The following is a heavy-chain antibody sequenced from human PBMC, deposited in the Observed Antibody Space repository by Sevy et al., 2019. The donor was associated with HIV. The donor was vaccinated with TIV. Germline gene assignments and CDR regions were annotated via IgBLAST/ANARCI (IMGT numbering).Heavy chain of an antibody. CDR1: GFTFTSDY. CDR2: INTDGKII. J-gene: IGHJ4*02. D-gene: IGHD1-26*01. CDR3: ARGSRGTFGS. V-gene: IGHV3-74*01. Sequence: GGSLRLSCAASGFTFTSDYMHWDRQPPGKGLVWVSHINTDGKIIRYAHSVKGRFTTSRDNAKNTLYLQMNSLRAEDTAVYYCARGSRGTFGSWGQGTLTTVSS.